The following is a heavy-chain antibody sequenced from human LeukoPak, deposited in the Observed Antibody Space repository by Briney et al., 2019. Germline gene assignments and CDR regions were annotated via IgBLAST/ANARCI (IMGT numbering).Heavy chain of an antibody. V-gene: IGHV1-2*02. CDR3: ARGDSSGDRDAFDI. J-gene: IGHJ3*02. D-gene: IGHD3-22*01. CDR1: GYTFTGYY. CDR2: TNPNSGGT. Sequence: GASVKVSCKASGYTFTGYYMRWVRQAPGQGLEWMGWTNPNSGGTNYVQKFQGRVTMTRDTSISTAYMELSRLRSDDTAVYYCARGDSSGDRDAFDICGQGTMVTASS.